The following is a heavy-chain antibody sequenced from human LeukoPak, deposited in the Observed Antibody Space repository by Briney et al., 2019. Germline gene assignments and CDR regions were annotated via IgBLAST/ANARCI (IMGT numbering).Heavy chain of an antibody. V-gene: IGHV3-48*03. CDR1: GFTFSSYE. J-gene: IGHJ5*02. Sequence: GGSLRLSCAASGFTFSSYEMNWVRQAPGKGLEWVSYISSSGSTIYYADSVKGRFTISRDNSKNTLYLQMNSLRAEDTAVYYCACYNNWFDPWGQGTLVTVSS. CDR3: ACYNNWFDP. CDR2: ISSSGSTI. D-gene: IGHD2-15*01.